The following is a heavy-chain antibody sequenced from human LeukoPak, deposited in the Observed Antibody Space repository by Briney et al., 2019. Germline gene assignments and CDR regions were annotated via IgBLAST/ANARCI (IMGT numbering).Heavy chain of an antibody. D-gene: IGHD6-19*01. V-gene: IGHV1-69*13. Sequence: SVKVSCKASGGTFSSYAISWVRQAPGQGLEWMGGIIPIFGTANYAQKFQGRVTITADESTSTAYMELSSLRSEDTAVYYCARDPLYSSGWYYFGPRGYNWFDPWGQGTLVTVSS. CDR2: IIPIFGTA. J-gene: IGHJ5*02. CDR3: ARDPLYSSGWYYFGPRGYNWFDP. CDR1: GGTFSSYA.